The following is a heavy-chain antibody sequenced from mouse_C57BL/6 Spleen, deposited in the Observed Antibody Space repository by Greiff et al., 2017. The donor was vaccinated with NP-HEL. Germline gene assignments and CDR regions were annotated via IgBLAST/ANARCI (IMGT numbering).Heavy chain of an antibody. CDR1: GYAFSSYW. Sequence: VQLQQSGAELVKPGASVKISCKASGYAFSSYWMNWVKQRPGKGLEWIGQIYPGDGDTNYNGKFKGKATLTADKSSSTAYMQLSSLTSEDSAVYFCARSGDYDGTRFAYWGKGTLVTVSA. V-gene: IGHV1-80*01. J-gene: IGHJ3*01. D-gene: IGHD2-4*01. CDR2: IYPGDGDT. CDR3: ARSGDYDGTRFAY.